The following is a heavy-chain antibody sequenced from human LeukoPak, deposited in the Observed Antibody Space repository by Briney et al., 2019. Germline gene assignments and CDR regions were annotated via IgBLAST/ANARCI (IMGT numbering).Heavy chain of an antibody. CDR1: GGSIRSYY. CDR3: ARVRALSYYDSSGDLFYFDY. V-gene: IGHV4-59*01. Sequence: SETLSLTCTVSGGSIRSYYWSWIRQPPGEGLEWIGYMYYSGSTNYNPVLKSRVTISVDTSKNQFSLRLSSVTAADTAVYYCARVRALSYYDSSGDLFYFDYWGQGTLVTVSS. D-gene: IGHD3-22*01. J-gene: IGHJ4*02. CDR2: MYYSGST.